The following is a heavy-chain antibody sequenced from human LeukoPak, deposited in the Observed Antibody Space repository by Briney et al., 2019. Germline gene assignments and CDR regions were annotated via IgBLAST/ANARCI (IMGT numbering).Heavy chain of an antibody. Sequence: ASVKVSCKXSGYTFTGYYMHWVRQAPGQGLEWMGWINPNSGGTNYSQKFQGRVTMTRDTSISTAYMELSRLRSDDTAVYYCARVRPGRVPAAINAFDIWGQGTMVTVSS. CDR3: ARVRPGRVPAAINAFDI. J-gene: IGHJ3*02. V-gene: IGHV1-2*02. D-gene: IGHD2-2*01. CDR1: GYTFTGYY. CDR2: INPNSGGT.